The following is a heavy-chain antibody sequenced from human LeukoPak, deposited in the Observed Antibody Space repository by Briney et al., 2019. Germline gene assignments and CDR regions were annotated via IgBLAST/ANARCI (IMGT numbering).Heavy chain of an antibody. Sequence: SETLSLTCTVSGGSISSYYWSWIRQPAGKGLEWIGRVYTSGSTNYTPSLKSRVTMSVDTSKNQFSLKLSSVTAADTAVYYCARDPLGYCSGGSCAPPWGQGTLVTVSS. D-gene: IGHD2-15*01. V-gene: IGHV4-4*07. CDR2: VYTSGST. CDR3: ARDPLGYCSGGSCAPP. J-gene: IGHJ5*02. CDR1: GGSISSYY.